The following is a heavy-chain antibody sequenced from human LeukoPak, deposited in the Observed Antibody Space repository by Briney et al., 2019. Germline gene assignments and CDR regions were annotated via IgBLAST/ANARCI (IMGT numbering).Heavy chain of an antibody. Sequence: GASVKVSRKASGYTFTDYYIHWVRQAPGQGLEWMGWINPNSGDTNYAQKFQGRVTMTRDTSISTAYMEVSRLRSDDTAVYYCARGEAVLTHFDYWGQGTLVTVSS. V-gene: IGHV1-2*02. CDR2: INPNSGDT. CDR3: ARGEAVLTHFDY. CDR1: GYTFTDYY. J-gene: IGHJ4*02.